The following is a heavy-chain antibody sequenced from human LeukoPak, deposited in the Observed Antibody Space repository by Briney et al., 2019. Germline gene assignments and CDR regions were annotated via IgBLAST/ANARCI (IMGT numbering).Heavy chain of an antibody. Sequence: GGTLRLSCAASGFTFSSHGMSWVRQAPGKGLEWVSTISGSGDNTYYADSVKGRFTISRDNAKNSLYLQMNSLRAEDTAVYYCAELGITMIGGVWGKGTTVTISS. CDR3: AELGITMIGGV. V-gene: IGHV3-23*01. J-gene: IGHJ6*04. CDR2: ISGSGDNT. CDR1: GFTFSSHG. D-gene: IGHD3-10*02.